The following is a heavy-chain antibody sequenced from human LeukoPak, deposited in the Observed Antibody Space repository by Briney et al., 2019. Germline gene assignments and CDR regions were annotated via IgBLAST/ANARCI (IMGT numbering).Heavy chain of an antibody. V-gene: IGHV4-4*09. CDR3: ARDVVGGAFDI. J-gene: IGHJ3*02. Sequence: SETLSLTCTVSGGSISSYYWSWIRQPPGKGLEWIGYIYTSGSTNYNPSLKSRVTISVDTSKNQFSLKLSSVTAADTAVYYCARDVVGGAFDIWGQGTMVTVSS. CDR2: IYTSGST. D-gene: IGHD2-15*01. CDR1: GGSISSYY.